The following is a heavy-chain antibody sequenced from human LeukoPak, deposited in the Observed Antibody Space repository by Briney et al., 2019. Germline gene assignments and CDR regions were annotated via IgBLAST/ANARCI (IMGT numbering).Heavy chain of an antibody. CDR3: ARGTFKDGLDV. CDR2: IHSSGSI. CDR1: GGSISIFY. J-gene: IGHJ6*02. V-gene: IGHV4-4*07. Sequence: SETLSLTCTVSGGSISIFYWSWIRQPAGKGLDWIGRIHSSGSINHNPSLKSRVTLSVDTSKNQFSLKLTSVAAADTAVYYWARGTFKDGLDVWGQGTTVTVSS. D-gene: IGHD2/OR15-2a*01.